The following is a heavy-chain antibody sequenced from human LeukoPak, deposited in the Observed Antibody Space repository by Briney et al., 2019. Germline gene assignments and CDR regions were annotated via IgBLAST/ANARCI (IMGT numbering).Heavy chain of an antibody. CDR3: ARDGSSSTSWDGYWFDP. J-gene: IGHJ5*02. D-gene: IGHD2-2*01. Sequence: GASVTVSCKAAGYTFTGYYMHWGRQAPGQGLERVGWINPNSGGTNYAHKFHGWVTMTMDTFTSTGYMELSRLRSDDTAVYYCARDGSSSTSWDGYWFDPWGQGTLVTVSS. CDR2: INPNSGGT. CDR1: GYTFTGYY. V-gene: IGHV1-2*04.